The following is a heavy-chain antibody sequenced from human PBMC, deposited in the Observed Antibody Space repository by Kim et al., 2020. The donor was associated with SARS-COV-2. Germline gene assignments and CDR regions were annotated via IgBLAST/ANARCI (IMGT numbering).Heavy chain of an antibody. V-gene: IGHV3-30*18. J-gene: IGHJ6*02. Sequence: GGSLRLSCAASGFTFSSYGMHWVRQAPGKGLEWVAVISYDGSNKYYADSVKGRFTISRDNSKNTLYLQMNSLRAEDTAVYYCAKDLDYYDSSGPYYYYYGMDVWGQGTTVTVSS. CDR1: GFTFSSYG. CDR3: AKDLDYYDSSGPYYYYYGMDV. D-gene: IGHD3-22*01. CDR2: ISYDGSNK.